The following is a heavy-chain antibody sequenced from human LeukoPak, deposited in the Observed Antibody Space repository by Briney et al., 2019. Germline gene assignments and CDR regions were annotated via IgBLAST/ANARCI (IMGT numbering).Heavy chain of an antibody. CDR1: GFTFSSYV. V-gene: IGHV3-74*01. D-gene: IGHD1-26*01. CDR2: INTDGSTT. Sequence: GGSLRLSCAASGFTFSSYVMSWVRQAPGMGLEWVSGINTDGSTTSYADSVKGRFTISRDNANNTLYLQMNSLRAEDTAVYYCARNSGSNRPVDCWGQGTLVAVSS. CDR3: ARNSGSNRPVDC. J-gene: IGHJ4*02.